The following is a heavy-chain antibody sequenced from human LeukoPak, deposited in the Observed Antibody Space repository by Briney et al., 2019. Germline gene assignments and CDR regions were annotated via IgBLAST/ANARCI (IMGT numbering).Heavy chain of an antibody. J-gene: IGHJ4*02. V-gene: IGHV3-15*01. CDR3: TTVATKVPQNFDY. CDR1: GFPFSNAL. CDR2: IKSKTDGGTT. Sequence: PGGALRLSCAASGFPFSNALRKWVRQAPGKGVEWVGRIKSKTDGGTTDYAAPVKGRFTITRDDSKNTLYLQMDSLKSEDTAMYYCTTVATKVPQNFDYWGEGTLVTVSS. D-gene: IGHD4-11*01.